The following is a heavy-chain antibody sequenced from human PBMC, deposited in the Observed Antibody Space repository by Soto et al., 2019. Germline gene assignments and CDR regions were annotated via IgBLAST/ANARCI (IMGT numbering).Heavy chain of an antibody. D-gene: IGHD6-13*01. J-gene: IGHJ5*02. CDR1: GGSVSSGSYY. V-gene: IGHV4-61*01. Sequence: SETLSLTCTVSGGSVSSGSYYWSWIRQPPGKGLEWIGYIYYSGSTNYNPSLKSRVTISVDTSKNQFSLKLSSVTAADTAVYYCAREIIAAAATGRTRGWFDPWGQGTLVTVSS. CDR2: IYYSGST. CDR3: AREIIAAAATGRTRGWFDP.